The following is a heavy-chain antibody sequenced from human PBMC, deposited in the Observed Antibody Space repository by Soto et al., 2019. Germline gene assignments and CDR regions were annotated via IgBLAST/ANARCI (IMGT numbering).Heavy chain of an antibody. J-gene: IGHJ4*02. CDR2: ISSSSSYI. V-gene: IGHV3-21*01. CDR3: ARRIAAAGTNY. Sequence: EVQLVESGGGLVKPGGSLRLSCAASGFTFSSYSMNWVCQAPGKGLEWVSSISSSSSYIYYADSVKGRFTISRDNAKNSLYLQMNSLRAEDTAVYYCARRIAAAGTNYWGQGTLVTVSS. CDR1: GFTFSSYS. D-gene: IGHD6-13*01.